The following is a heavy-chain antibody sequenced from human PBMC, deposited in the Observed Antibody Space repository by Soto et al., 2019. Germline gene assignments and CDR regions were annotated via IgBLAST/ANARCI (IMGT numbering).Heavy chain of an antibody. CDR1: GFTFSSYA. CDR2: ITASGGRT. J-gene: IGHJ5*01. V-gene: IGHV3-23*01. Sequence: EVHLLESGGGLVQPGGSLRLSCTASGFTFSSYAMTWVRQAPGRGLEGVSGITASGGRTYYADSVKGRFTISRDNSKSTLYLQMNSLRAEDTAVYYRAKDTRYGDYVRWFDSWGQGTLVTVSS. D-gene: IGHD4-17*01. CDR3: AKDTRYGDYVRWFDS.